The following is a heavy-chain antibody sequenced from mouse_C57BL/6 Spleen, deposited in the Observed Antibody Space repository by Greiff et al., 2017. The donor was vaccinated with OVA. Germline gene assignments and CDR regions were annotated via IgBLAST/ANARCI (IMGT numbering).Heavy chain of an antibody. J-gene: IGHJ3*01. Sequence: EVKLMESGGGLVKPGGSLKLSCAASGFTFSSYTMSWVRQTPEKRLEWVATISGGGGNTYYPDSVKGRFTISRDNAKNTLYLQMSSLRSEDTALYYCARLGTSWFAYWGQGTLVTVSA. D-gene: IGHD3-1*01. CDR3: ARLGTSWFAY. V-gene: IGHV5-9*01. CDR1: GFTFSSYT. CDR2: ISGGGGNT.